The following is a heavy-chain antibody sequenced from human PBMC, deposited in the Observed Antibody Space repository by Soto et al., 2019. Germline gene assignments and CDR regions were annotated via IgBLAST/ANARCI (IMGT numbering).Heavy chain of an antibody. V-gene: IGHV4-59*08. D-gene: IGHD5-18*01. CDR2: IYYNGST. Sequence: SETLSLTCTVSGGSISSYYWSWIRQPPGKGLEWIGYIYYNGSTNYNPSLKSRVTISVDTSKNQFSLKLSSVTAADTAVYYCARQNVDTAMEFDDWGQGTLVTVSS. CDR1: GGSISSYY. CDR3: ARQNVDTAMEFDD. J-gene: IGHJ4*02.